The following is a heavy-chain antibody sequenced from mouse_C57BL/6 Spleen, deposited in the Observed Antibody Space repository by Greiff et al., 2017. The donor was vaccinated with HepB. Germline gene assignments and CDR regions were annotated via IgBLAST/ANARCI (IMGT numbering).Heavy chain of an antibody. CDR3: AKAGWDYFDY. CDR2: IYPGSGST. D-gene: IGHD3-1*01. V-gene: IGHV1-55*01. J-gene: IGHJ2*01. CDR1: GYAFSSSW. Sequence: VQLQQSGPELVKPGASVKISCKASGYAFSSSWMNWVKQRPGQGLEWIGDIYPGSGSTNYNEKFKSKATLTVDTSSSTAYMQLSSLASEDSAVYYCAKAGWDYFDYWGQGTTLTVSS.